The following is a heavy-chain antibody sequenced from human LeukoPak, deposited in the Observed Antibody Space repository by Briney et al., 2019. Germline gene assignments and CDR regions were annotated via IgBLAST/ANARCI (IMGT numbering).Heavy chain of an antibody. V-gene: IGHV3-7*03. J-gene: IGHJ4*02. D-gene: IGHD1-1*01. CDR3: ARDRAVQYNWNDVPGDY. CDR1: GFTFSTYA. CDR2: IKQDGSEK. Sequence: GGSLRLSCAASGFTFSTYAMNWVRQAPGKGLEWVANIKQDGSEKYYVDSVKGRFTISRDNAKNSLYLQMNSLRAEDTAVYYCARDRAVQYNWNDVPGDYWGQGTLVTVSS.